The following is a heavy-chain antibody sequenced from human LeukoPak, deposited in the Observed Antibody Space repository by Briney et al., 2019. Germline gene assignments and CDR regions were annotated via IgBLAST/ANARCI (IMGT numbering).Heavy chain of an antibody. J-gene: IGHJ4*02. D-gene: IGHD5-18*01. CDR1: GFTFSSYA. V-gene: IGHV3-73*01. CDR2: IRSKTNSYAT. Sequence: GGSLRLSCAASGFTFSSYAMHWVRQASGKGLEWVGRIRSKTNSYATEYAASVKGRFTISRDDSKNTAYLQMDSLRTEDTAVYYCTSTWIQLWYDYWGRGTLVTVSS. CDR3: TSTWIQLWYDY.